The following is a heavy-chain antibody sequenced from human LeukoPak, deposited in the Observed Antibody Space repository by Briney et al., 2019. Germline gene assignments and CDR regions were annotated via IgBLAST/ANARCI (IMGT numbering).Heavy chain of an antibody. J-gene: IGHJ4*02. CDR1: GFTFNTYS. Sequence: GGSLRLSCEASGFTFNTYSMNWARQAPGKGLEWVSSIDSSGGYMFYADSVKGRFIISRDNAKDSLYLQMNSLRVEDTAVYYCSRGDRRDYWGQGTLVTVSS. CDR3: SRGDRRDY. CDR2: IDSSGGYM. V-gene: IGHV3-21*06.